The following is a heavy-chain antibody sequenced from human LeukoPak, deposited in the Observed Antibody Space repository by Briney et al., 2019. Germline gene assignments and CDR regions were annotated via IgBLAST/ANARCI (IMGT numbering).Heavy chain of an antibody. J-gene: IGHJ4*02. CDR1: GFTFNTYS. Sequence: GGSLRLSCEASGFTFNTYSMNWARQAPGKGLEWVSSIDSSGGYMFYADSVKGRFIISRDNAKDSLYLQMNSLRVEDTAVYYCSRGDRRDYWGQGTLVTVSS. CDR3: SRGDRRDY. CDR2: IDSSGGYM. V-gene: IGHV3-21*06.